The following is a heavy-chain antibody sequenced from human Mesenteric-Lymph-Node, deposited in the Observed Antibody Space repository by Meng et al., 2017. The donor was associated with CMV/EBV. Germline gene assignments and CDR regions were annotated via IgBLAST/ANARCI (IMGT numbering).Heavy chain of an antibody. J-gene: IGHJ4*02. CDR3: ARDPYDFWSGYGIN. V-gene: IGHV3-30*19. CDR1: GFTFSMSA. CDR2: ISYDGSNK. D-gene: IGHD3-3*01. Sequence: GGSLRLSCAASGFTFSMSAMHWVRQAPGKGLEWVAVISYDGSNKYYADSVKGRFTISRDNSKNTLYLQMNSLRAEDTAVYYCARDPYDFWSGYGINWGQGTLVTVSS.